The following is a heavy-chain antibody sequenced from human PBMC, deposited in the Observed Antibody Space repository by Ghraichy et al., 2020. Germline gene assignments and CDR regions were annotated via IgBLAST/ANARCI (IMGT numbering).Heavy chain of an antibody. V-gene: IGHV1-18*01. CDR2: ISAYNGDT. D-gene: IGHD2-2*01. CDR1: GYTFTSYG. Sequence: ASVKVSCKASGYTFTSYGITWVRQAPGEGLEWMGWISAYNGDTNYAQKLQDRLTMTTDTSTSTAYMELGSLRSDDTALYYCARDGYCNSPSCQRTFDYWGQGTLVTVSS. CDR3: ARDGYCNSPSCQRTFDY. J-gene: IGHJ4*02.